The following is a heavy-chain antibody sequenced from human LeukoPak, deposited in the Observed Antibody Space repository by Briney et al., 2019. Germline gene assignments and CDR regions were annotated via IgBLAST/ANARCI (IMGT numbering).Heavy chain of an antibody. CDR3: ARDRTIVLMVYAQGHDAFDI. Sequence: ASVKASCKVSGYTLTELSVHWVRQAPGKGLEWMGNFDPKDGDTIYAQRFQGRVTMTEDTSTHTAYMELRSLRSDDTAVYYCARDRTIVLMVYAQGHDAFDIWGQGTMVTVSS. V-gene: IGHV1-24*01. D-gene: IGHD2-8*01. CDR1: GYTLTELS. CDR2: FDPKDGDT. J-gene: IGHJ3*02.